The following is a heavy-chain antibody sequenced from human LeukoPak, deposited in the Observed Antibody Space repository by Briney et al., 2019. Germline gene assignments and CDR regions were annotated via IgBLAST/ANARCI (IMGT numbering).Heavy chain of an antibody. Sequence: GGSLRLSCAASGFTFSSYWMSWVRQAPQEGLEWVANIKEDGSAKYYVDSVKGRFTISRDNAKNSLYLQMNNLSAEDTAVYYCVRDSPGYGAYDFDWGQGTLVTVSS. CDR2: IKEDGSAK. CDR3: VRDSPGYGAYDFD. V-gene: IGHV3-7*01. J-gene: IGHJ4*02. D-gene: IGHD5-12*01. CDR1: GFTFSSYW.